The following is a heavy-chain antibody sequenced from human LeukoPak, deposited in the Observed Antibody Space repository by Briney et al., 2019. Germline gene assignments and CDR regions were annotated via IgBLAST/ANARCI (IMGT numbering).Heavy chain of an antibody. V-gene: IGHV3-23*01. CDR3: AKGSEIVVGFNAFDI. J-gene: IGHJ3*02. CDR2: ISGSGGST. D-gene: IGHD3-22*01. CDR1: GFTFSSYA. Sequence: GGSLRLSCAASGFTFSSYAMSCVRQAPGKGLEWVSAISGSGGSTYYADSVKGRFTISRDNSKNTLYLQMNSLRAEDTAVYYCAKGSEIVVGFNAFDIWGQGTMVTVSS.